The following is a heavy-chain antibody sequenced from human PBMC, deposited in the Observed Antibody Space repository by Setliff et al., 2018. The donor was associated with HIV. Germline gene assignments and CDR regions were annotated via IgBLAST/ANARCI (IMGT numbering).Heavy chain of an antibody. CDR1: GFAFSTYA. CDR2: IWYDGNKK. J-gene: IGHJ3*02. Sequence: LRLSCAASGFAFSTYAMHWVRQAPGKGLEWVAVIWYDGNKKDYADSVKGRFTISRDNSKNTLYLQLNALRADEDRAVYHCARESSTVRGVIDIWGQGTMVTVSS. D-gene: IGHD3-10*01. CDR3: ARESSTVRGVIDI. V-gene: IGHV3-33*01.